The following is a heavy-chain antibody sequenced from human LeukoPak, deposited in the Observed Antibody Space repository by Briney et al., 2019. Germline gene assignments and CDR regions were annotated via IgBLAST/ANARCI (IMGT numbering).Heavy chain of an antibody. Sequence: PGGSLRLSCAASGFTFSSYAMSWVRQAPGKGLEWVSGISGSGGSTYYADSVKGRFTISRDNSKNTLYLQMNSLRAEDTAVYYCAKGDVTNHDFWSGPSYYLDYWGQGTLVTVSS. CDR2: ISGSGGST. D-gene: IGHD3-3*01. CDR3: AKGDVTNHDFWSGPSYYLDY. J-gene: IGHJ4*02. V-gene: IGHV3-23*01. CDR1: GFTFSSYA.